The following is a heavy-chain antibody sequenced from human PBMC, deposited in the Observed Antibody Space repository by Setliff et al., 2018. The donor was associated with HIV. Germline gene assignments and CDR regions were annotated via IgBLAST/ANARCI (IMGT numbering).Heavy chain of an antibody. CDR1: GYSFTSYG. Sequence: ASVKVSCKASGYSFTSYGVSWVRQAPGQGLEWMGWISAYNVNTNYAQKPQGRVTMTTDKSTSKAYMELRSLRSDDTAVYYCARGTTPLGWFDPWGQGTLVTVSS. J-gene: IGHJ5*02. D-gene: IGHD2-2*01. V-gene: IGHV1-18*01. CDR3: ARGTTPLGWFDP. CDR2: ISAYNVNT.